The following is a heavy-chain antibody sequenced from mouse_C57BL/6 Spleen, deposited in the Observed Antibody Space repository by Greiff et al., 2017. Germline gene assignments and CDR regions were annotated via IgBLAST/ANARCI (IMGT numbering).Heavy chain of an antibody. J-gene: IGHJ3*01. CDR1: GYTFTDYE. CDR2: IDPETGGT. Sequence: VKVVESGAELVRPGASVTLSCKASGYTFTDYEMHWVKQTPVHGLEWIGAIDPETGGTAYNQKFKGKAILTADKSSSTAYMELRSLTSEDSAVYYCTRHYGSSYGFAYWGQGTLVTVSA. CDR3: TRHYGSSYGFAY. V-gene: IGHV1-15*01. D-gene: IGHD1-1*01.